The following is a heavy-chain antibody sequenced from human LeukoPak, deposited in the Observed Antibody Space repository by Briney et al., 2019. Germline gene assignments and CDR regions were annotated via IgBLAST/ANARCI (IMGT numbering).Heavy chain of an antibody. V-gene: IGHV3-23*01. CDR3: AKKGAVGIAAAAFDC. CDR2: ISGSGGDT. J-gene: IGHJ4*02. Sequence: PGGSLRLSCAASGFTFSSYAMSCVRLAPGKGLEWVSTISGSGGDTYSADSVKGRFTVSRDNSKNTLYLQMNSLRAEDTAVYYCAKKGAVGIAAAAFDCWGQGTLVTVSS. D-gene: IGHD6-13*01. CDR1: GFTFSSYA.